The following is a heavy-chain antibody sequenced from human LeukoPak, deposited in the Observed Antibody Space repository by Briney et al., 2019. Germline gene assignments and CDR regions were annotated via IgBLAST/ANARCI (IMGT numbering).Heavy chain of an antibody. CDR2: IWFDGSNK. CDR1: GFPFSSYG. J-gene: IGHJ6*02. Sequence: GGSLRLSCAASGFPFSSYGMHWVRQAPGKGLEWVALIWFDGSNKYYADSVKGRFTISRDNSKNTLYLQMNSLRAEDTAVYYCARDQHYYYYDMDVWGQGATVTVSS. V-gene: IGHV3-33*01. CDR3: ARDQHYYYYDMDV.